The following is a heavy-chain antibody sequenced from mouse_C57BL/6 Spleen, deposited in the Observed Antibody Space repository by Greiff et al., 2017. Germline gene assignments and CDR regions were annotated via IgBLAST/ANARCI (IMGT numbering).Heavy chain of an antibody. CDR1: GFTFSDYG. CDR2: ISSGSSTI. CDR3: AKVVATPMDY. D-gene: IGHD1-1*01. V-gene: IGHV5-17*01. J-gene: IGHJ4*01. Sequence: DVHLVESGGGLVKPGGSLKLSCAASGFTFSDYGMHWVRQAPEKGLEWVAYISSGSSTIYYADTVKGRFTISRDNAKNTLFLQMTSLRSEDTAMYYCAKVVATPMDYWGQGTSVTVSS.